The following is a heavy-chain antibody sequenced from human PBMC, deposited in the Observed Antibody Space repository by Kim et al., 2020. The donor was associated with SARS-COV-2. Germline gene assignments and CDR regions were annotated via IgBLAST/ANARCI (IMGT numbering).Heavy chain of an antibody. D-gene: IGHD6-19*01. CDR3: ARGGQWLEYFQH. CDR2: IYYSGST. J-gene: IGHJ1*01. Sequence: SETLSLTCTVSGGSISSYYWSWIRQPPGKGLEWIGYIYYSGSTNYNPSLKSRVTISVDTSKNQFSLKLSSVTAADTAVYYCARGGQWLEYFQHWGQGTLVTVSS. CDR1: GGSISSYY. V-gene: IGHV4-59*01.